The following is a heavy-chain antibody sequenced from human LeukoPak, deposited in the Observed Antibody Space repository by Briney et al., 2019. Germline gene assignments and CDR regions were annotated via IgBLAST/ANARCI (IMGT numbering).Heavy chain of an antibody. J-gene: IGHJ3*02. V-gene: IGHV4-59*01. D-gene: IGHD2-2*01. Sequence: SETLSLTCTVSGGSISSYYWSWARQPPGKGLEWMGYIYYSGSTYYNPSLKSRVTISVDTSQNQFSLKLNSVTAADTAVYYCARDRGCSSTTCYPDAFDIWGQGTMVTVSS. CDR3: ARDRGCSSTTCYPDAFDI. CDR1: GGSISSYY. CDR2: IYYSGST.